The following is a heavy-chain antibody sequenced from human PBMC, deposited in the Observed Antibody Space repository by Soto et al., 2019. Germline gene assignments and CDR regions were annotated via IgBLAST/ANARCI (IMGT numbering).Heavy chain of an antibody. CDR2: IDPSDSQT. J-gene: IGHJ4*02. D-gene: IGHD5-18*01. CDR3: ARHIYVSDTGPNLAYYFDS. V-gene: IGHV5-10-1*01. Sequence: PGESLKISCKGSGYSFAGYWITWVRQKPGKGLEWMGRIDPSDSQTYYSPSFRGHVTISVTKSITTVFLQWSSLRASDTAMYYCARHIYVSDTGPNLAYYFDSWGQGTPVTVSS. CDR1: GYSFAGYW.